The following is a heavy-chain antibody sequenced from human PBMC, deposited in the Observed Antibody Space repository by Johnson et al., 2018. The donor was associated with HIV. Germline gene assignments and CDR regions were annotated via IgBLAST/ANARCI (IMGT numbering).Heavy chain of an antibody. D-gene: IGHD6-13*01. V-gene: IGHV3-11*04. CDR3: AKCIWGSSLIDAFDI. J-gene: IGHJ3*02. Sequence: QVQLVESGGGLVKPGGSLRLSCVASGFTFSDYHMSWIRQAPGKGLEWVSYISSSGNTIYNADSVKARFTISRDNDKNLVYLQMNSLRAEDTAVYYCAKCIWGSSLIDAFDIWGQGTRVTVSS. CDR2: ISSSGNTI. CDR1: GFTFSDYH.